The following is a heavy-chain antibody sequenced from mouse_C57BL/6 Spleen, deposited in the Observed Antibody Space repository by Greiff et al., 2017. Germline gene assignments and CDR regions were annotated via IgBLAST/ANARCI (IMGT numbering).Heavy chain of an antibody. V-gene: IGHV3-6*01. Sequence: DVQLVKSGPGLVKPSQSLSLTCSVTGYSITSGYYWNWIRQFPGNKLEWMGYISYDGSNNYNPSLKNRISITRDTSKNQFFLKLNSVTTEDTATYYCAREATYDYDAGFAYWGQGTLVTVSA. J-gene: IGHJ3*01. CDR2: ISYDGSN. CDR1: GYSITSGYY. CDR3: AREATYDYDAGFAY. D-gene: IGHD2-4*01.